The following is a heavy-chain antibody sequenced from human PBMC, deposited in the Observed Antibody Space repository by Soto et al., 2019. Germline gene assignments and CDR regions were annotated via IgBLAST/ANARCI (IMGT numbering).Heavy chain of an antibody. V-gene: IGHV3-74*01. CDR2: VSHDGSTT. CDR1: GFTFSNYV. CDR3: ARDLDRVLDDY. D-gene: IGHD3-3*01. J-gene: IGHJ4*02. Sequence: TGGSLRLSCAASGFTFSNYVMHWVRQAPGKGLVWVSRVSHDGSTTSHADSVKGRFTISRDNSKNTLYLQMNSLRDEDTAVYYCARDLDRVLDDYWGQGTWVTVSS.